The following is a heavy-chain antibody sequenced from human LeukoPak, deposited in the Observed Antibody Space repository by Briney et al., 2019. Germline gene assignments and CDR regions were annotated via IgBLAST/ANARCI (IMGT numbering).Heavy chain of an antibody. Sequence: PSETLSLTCTVSGDSLSSHYWSWIRQPPGKGLEWIAYVYYTGTSNYNPSLKSRVTISIDTSKNQFSLKLISVTAADTAAYYCARYSNHVDYFDSWGQGTLVTVSS. CDR3: ARYSNHVDYFDS. CDR1: GDSLSSHY. V-gene: IGHV4-59*11. D-gene: IGHD4-11*01. J-gene: IGHJ4*02. CDR2: VYYTGTS.